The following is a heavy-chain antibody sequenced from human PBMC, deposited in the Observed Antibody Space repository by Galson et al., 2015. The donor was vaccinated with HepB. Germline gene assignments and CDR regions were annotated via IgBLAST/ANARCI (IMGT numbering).Heavy chain of an antibody. J-gene: IGHJ5*02. CDR3: ARGQEYNWNFGVPEQEAFDP. CDR2: INAGNGNT. Sequence: SVKVSCKAFGYTFTSYAIDWVRQAPGQRLEWMGWINAGNGNTKNSQKFQGRVTISRDTSARTVYMELSSLRSEDTAVYYCARGQEYNWNFGVPEQEAFDPWGQGTLVTVSS. D-gene: IGHD1-7*01. V-gene: IGHV1-3*01. CDR1: GYTFTSYA.